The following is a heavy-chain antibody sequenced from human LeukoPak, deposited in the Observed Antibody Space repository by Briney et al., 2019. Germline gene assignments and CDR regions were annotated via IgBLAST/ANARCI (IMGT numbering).Heavy chain of an antibody. J-gene: IGHJ4*02. Sequence: PSETLSLTCTVSGGSISSYYWIWIRQPPGKGLEWIGYIYYSGSTNYNPSLKSRVTISVDTSKNQFSLKLSSVTAADTGVYYCARGTYDFWSGYSHAYYFDYWGQGTLVTVSS. D-gene: IGHD3-3*01. CDR1: GGSISSYY. CDR2: IYYSGST. CDR3: ARGTYDFWSGYSHAYYFDY. V-gene: IGHV4-59*12.